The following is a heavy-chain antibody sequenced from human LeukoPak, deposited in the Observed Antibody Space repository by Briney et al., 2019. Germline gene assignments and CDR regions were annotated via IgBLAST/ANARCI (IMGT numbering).Heavy chain of an antibody. CDR3: ARSIYGGGRFDP. D-gene: IGHD3-9*01. V-gene: IGHV4-59*01. Sequence: SETLSLTCTVSGGSISSYCWSWIRQPPGKGLEWIGYIYYSGSTNYNPSLKSRVTISVDTSKNQFSLKLSSVTAADTAVYYCARSIYGGGRFDPWGQGTLVTVSS. J-gene: IGHJ5*02. CDR1: GGSISSYC. CDR2: IYYSGST.